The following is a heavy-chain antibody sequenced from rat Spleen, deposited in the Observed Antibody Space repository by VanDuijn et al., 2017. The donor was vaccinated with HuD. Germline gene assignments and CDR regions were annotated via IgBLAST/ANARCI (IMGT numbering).Heavy chain of an antibody. V-gene: IGHV5-29*01. CDR1: GFTFSNYG. CDR3: ARLPGYHYWYFDF. CDR2: INYDGSST. D-gene: IGHD1-4*01. J-gene: IGHJ1*01. Sequence: EVQLVESGGGLVEPGRSLKLSCAASGFTFSNYGMAWVRQAPTKGLEWVATINYDGSSTYYRDSVKGRFTISRDNAKSTLYLQMDSLRSEDTATYYCARLPGYHYWYFDFWGPGTMVTVSS.